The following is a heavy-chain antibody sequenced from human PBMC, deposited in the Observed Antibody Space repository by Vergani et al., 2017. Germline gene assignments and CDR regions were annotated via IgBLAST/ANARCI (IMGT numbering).Heavy chain of an antibody. CDR1: GFTFSTYA. CDR2: LTGGGGST. CDR3: AKDLGTSSVGRGFDP. J-gene: IGHJ5*02. V-gene: IGHV3-23*01. Sequence: EVQLLESGGSLKQPGGSVRLSCAASGFTFSTYAMHWVRQAPGKGLEWVSALTGGGGSTYYADPFKGRFIISRDNAKNSLYLQMNSLRSEDTALYYCAKDLGTSSVGRGFDPWGQGTLVTVSS. D-gene: IGHD6-6*01.